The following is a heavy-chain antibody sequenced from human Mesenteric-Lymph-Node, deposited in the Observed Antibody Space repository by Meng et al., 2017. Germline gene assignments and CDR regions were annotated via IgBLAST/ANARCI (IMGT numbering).Heavy chain of an antibody. J-gene: IGHJ4*02. D-gene: IGHD1-26*01. CDR1: GGSISSNSYY. Sequence: SETLSLTCTVSGGSISSNSYYWGWIRQPPGKGLEWIGSIYYSGSTYYNPSLKSRVTISVDTSKNQFSLKLSSVTAADTAVYYCAKAGDGGWERDYFEYWGQGTLVTVSS. CDR3: AKAGDGGWERDYFEY. CDR2: IYYSGST. V-gene: IGHV4-39*07.